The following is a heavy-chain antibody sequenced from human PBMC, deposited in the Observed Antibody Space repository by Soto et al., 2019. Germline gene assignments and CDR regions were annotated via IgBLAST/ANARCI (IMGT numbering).Heavy chain of an antibody. CDR1: GGSISSGGYY. J-gene: IGHJ3*02. CDR3: ARDRSFGYYDILTGYPDAFDI. D-gene: IGHD3-9*01. V-gene: IGHV4-31*03. CDR2: IYYSGST. Sequence: TLSLTCTVSGGSISSGGYYWSWIRQHPGKGLELIGYIYYSGSTYYNPSLKSRVTISVDTSKNQFSLKLSSVTAADTAVYYCARDRSFGYYDILTGYPDAFDIWGQGTMVTVSS.